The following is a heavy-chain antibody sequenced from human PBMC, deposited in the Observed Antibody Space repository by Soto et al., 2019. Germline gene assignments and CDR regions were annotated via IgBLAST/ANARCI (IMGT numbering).Heavy chain of an antibody. CDR3: ARDRGAVTGQYFDY. Sequence: QVQLEESGGGLVKPGGSLRLSCAASGFTFSAVYMSWIRQAPNKGLEYISYISSSGTSANYADSVKGRFTISRDNAKNSQYLQMRSLRAEDTAVYYCARDRGAVTGQYFDYWGQGALVTVSS. CDR2: ISSSGTSA. J-gene: IGHJ4*02. CDR1: GFTFSAVY. D-gene: IGHD6-19*01. V-gene: IGHV3-11*05.